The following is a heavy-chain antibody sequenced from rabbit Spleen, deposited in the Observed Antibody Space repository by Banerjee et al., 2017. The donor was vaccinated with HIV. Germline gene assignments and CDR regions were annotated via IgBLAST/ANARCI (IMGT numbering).Heavy chain of an antibody. CDR3: ARFYSATYGMDL. D-gene: IGHD7-1*01. Sequence: QSLEESGGDLVKPGASLTLTCTASGFSFSSSDYMCWVRQAPGKGLEWISCIAGSSSAFTYSATWAKGRFTCSKTSSTTVTLQMTSLTAADTATYFCARFYSATYGMDLWGQGTLVTVS. CDR2: IAGSSSAFT. V-gene: IGHV1S40*01. CDR1: GFSFSSSDY. J-gene: IGHJ6*01.